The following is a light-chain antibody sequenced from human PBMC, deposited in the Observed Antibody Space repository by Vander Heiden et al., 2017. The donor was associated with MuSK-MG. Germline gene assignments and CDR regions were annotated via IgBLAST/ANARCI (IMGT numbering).Light chain of an antibody. Sequence: EIVMTQSPATLSVSPGERATLSCRASQSVSSNLAWYQQKPGQATRLLIYGASTRATGIPGRFSGSGYGTEFTLTISSRQSEDFAVYDCQQYNNWPPYTFGQGTKMEIK. V-gene: IGKV3-15*01. J-gene: IGKJ2*01. CDR3: QQYNNWPPYT. CDR2: GAS. CDR1: QSVSSN.